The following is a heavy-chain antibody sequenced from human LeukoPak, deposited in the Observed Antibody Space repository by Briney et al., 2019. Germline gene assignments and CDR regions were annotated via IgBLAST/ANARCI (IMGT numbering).Heavy chain of an antibody. J-gene: IGHJ4*02. Sequence: GASVKVPCKASGYTFTSYGISWVRQAPGQGLEWMGWISTYNGNTNYAQKLQGRVTMSTDTSTSTAYMELRSLRSDDTAVYYCARDGVSGVCNYWGQGTLVTVSS. D-gene: IGHD3-3*01. CDR2: ISTYNGNT. CDR1: GYTFTSYG. V-gene: IGHV1-18*01. CDR3: ARDGVSGVCNY.